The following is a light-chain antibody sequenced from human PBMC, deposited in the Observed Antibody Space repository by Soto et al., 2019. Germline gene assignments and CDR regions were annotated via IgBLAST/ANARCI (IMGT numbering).Light chain of an antibody. CDR2: DAS. Sequence: EIVLTQSPATLSLSPGERATLSCRASQSVSSYLAWYQQKPGQAPRRLIYDASNRATGIPARFSGSGSGTDFTLTISSLEPDDFAVYYCQQRSNWPGFGGGTKVEIK. V-gene: IGKV3-11*01. CDR1: QSVSSY. CDR3: QQRSNWPG. J-gene: IGKJ4*02.